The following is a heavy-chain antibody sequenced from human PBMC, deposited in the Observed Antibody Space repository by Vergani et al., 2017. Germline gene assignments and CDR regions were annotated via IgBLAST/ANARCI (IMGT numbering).Heavy chain of an antibody. J-gene: IGHJ6*02. CDR2: IIPIFATA. CDR1: GGTFSSYA. CDR3: ASGGDTGYCSSTSCYSYGMDV. D-gene: IGHD2-2*02. Sequence: QVQLVQSGAEVKKPGSSVKVSCKASGGTFSSYAISWVRQAPGQGLEWMGGIIPIFATANYAQKFQDRVMITADESTSTAYMELSSLRSEDTAVYYCASGGDTGYCSSTSCYSYGMDVWGQGTTVTVSS. V-gene: IGHV1-69*01.